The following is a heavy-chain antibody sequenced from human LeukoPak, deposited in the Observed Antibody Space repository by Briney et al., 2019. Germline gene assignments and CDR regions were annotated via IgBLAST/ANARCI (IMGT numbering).Heavy chain of an antibody. CDR2: IFYSGQT. CDR1: GFTFSNAW. J-gene: IGHJ3*02. Sequence: GSLRLSCAASGFTFSNAWMSWVRQPPGKGLEWIGTIFYSGQTYYSPSLKSRVTISVDTSKNQFSLELRSVTAADTAVYYCVRDREQQLVRFYNAFDIWGQGTMVTVSS. D-gene: IGHD6-13*01. CDR3: VRDREQQLVRFYNAFDI. V-gene: IGHV4-4*02.